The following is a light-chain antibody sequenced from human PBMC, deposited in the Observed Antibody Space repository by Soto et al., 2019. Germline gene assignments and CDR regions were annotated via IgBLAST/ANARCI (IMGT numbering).Light chain of an antibody. CDR1: LSVNTW. CDR3: QQYNNSPYT. CDR2: DAS. J-gene: IGKJ2*01. Sequence: DVQMTQSPSTLSASVGDRVTITCRASLSVNTWLAWYQQRPGTAPKLLISDASTLRSGVPSRFSGSGSVTEFTLTISSLQPDDFATYYCQQYNNSPYTFGQGTNLEIK. V-gene: IGKV1-5*01.